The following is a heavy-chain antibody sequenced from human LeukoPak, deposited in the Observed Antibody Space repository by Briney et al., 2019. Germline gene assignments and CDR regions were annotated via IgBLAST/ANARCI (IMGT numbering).Heavy chain of an antibody. V-gene: IGHV4-34*01. D-gene: IGHD3-10*01. Sequence: PSEALSLTCAVYGGSFSGYYWSWIRQPPGKGLEWIGEINHSGSTNYNPSLKSRVTISVDTSKNQFSLKLSSVTAADTAVYYCARGLEYYGSGRHGSRGRFDYWGQGTLVTVSS. CDR3: ARGLEYYGSGRHGSRGRFDY. CDR2: INHSGST. J-gene: IGHJ4*02. CDR1: GGSFSGYY.